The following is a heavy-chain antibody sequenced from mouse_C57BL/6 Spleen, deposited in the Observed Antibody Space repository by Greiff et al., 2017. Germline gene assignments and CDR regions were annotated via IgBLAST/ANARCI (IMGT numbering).Heavy chain of an antibody. CDR2: INYDGSST. Sequence: EVQLVESEGGLVQPGSSMKLSCTASGFTFSDYYMAWVRQVPEKGLEWVANINYDGSSTYYLDSLKSRFIISRDNAKNILYLQMSSLKSEDTATYYCARKGGSSYGYFDVWGTGTTVTVSS. CDR3: ARKGGSSYGYFDV. D-gene: IGHD1-1*01. V-gene: IGHV5-16*01. J-gene: IGHJ1*03. CDR1: GFTFSDYY.